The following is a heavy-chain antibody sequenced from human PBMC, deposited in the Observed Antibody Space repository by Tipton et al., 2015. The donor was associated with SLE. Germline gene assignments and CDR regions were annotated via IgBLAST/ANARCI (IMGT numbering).Heavy chain of an antibody. CDR1: GFTFSNYW. CDR3: AKARGLVAVDY. D-gene: IGHD1-26*01. Sequence: SLRLSCEASGFTFSNYWMTWVRQAPGKGLGWVASINPDGTNRYYVETVKGRFTISRDNAKKSLYLQMNYVRAGDMAVYYCAKARGLVAVDYWGQGKLVSVSS. V-gene: IGHV3-7*01. CDR2: INPDGTNR. J-gene: IGHJ4*02.